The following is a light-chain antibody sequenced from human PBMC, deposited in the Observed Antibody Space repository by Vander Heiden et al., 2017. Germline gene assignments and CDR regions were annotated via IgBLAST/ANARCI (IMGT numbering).Light chain of an antibody. V-gene: IGKV3-15*01. J-gene: IGKJ2*01. CDR2: GSS. Sequence: EIVMTQSPATLSVSPGERATLPCRASQRVSSNLAWYQQKPGQAPRLLIYGSSTRATGIPARLSGSGSGTDFTLTISSLQSEDFAVYYCQQYNNWPPMYTFGQGTKLEIK. CDR1: QRVSSN. CDR3: QQYNNWPPMYT.